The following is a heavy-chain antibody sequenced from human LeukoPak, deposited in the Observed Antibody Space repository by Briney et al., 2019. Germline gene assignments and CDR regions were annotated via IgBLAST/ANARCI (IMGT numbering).Heavy chain of an antibody. J-gene: IGHJ3*02. CDR2: IWSDGSNK. Sequence: GGSLRLSCAASGFRFSTYGMHWVRQAPGKGPEWVAVIWSDGSNKYYSDSLKGRFTISRDNSKNTLYLQMNSLKTEDTAVYYCTTDLGITMVRGVIGDAFDIWGQGTMVTVSS. CDR3: TTDLGITMVRGVIGDAFDI. V-gene: IGHV3-33*01. D-gene: IGHD3-10*01. CDR1: GFRFSTYG.